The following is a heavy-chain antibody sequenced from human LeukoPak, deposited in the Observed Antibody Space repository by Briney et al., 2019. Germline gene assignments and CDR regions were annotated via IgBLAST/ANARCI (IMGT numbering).Heavy chain of an antibody. CDR1: GGTFSSYA. Sequence: SVKVSCKASGGTFSSYAISWVRQAPGQGLEWMGGIIPIFGTANYAQKFQGSVTITTDESTSTAYMELSSLRSEDTAVYYCARDSHSSSGIDYWGQGTLVTVSS. D-gene: IGHD6-13*01. CDR2: IIPIFGTA. CDR3: ARDSHSSSGIDY. V-gene: IGHV1-69*05. J-gene: IGHJ4*02.